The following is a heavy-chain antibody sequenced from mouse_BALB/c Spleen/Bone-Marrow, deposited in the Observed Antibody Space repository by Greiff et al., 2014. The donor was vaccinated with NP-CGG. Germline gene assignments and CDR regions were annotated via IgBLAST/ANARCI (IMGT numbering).Heavy chain of an antibody. Sequence: EVQVVESGGGLVKPGGSLKLSCAASGFTFSDFYMFWFRQTPEKRLEWVATISNGGTYTCYPDRVKGRFTISRDNAKNNLYLQMSSLKSEDTAMYYCARSGERYGAMDYWGQGTSVTVTS. V-gene: IGHV5-4*02. J-gene: IGHJ4*01. CDR3: ARSGERYGAMDY. CDR2: ISNGGTYT. D-gene: IGHD1-1*02. CDR1: GFTFSDFY.